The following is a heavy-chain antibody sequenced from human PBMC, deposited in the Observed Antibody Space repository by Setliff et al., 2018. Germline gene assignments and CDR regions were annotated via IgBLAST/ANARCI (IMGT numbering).Heavy chain of an antibody. Sequence: GGSLRLSCTTSGFTFFSYTMNWVRQAPGKGLEWVSAITDDGDTTHYAGSVKGRFTIDRDNTNSKLYLQMNSLRVEDTALYYCAKNGIGYCSGGICYSDGNFDYWGQGTQVTVSS. V-gene: IGHV3-23*01. J-gene: IGHJ4*02. D-gene: IGHD2-15*01. CDR3: AKNGIGYCSGGICYSDGNFDY. CDR2: ITDDGDTT. CDR1: GFTFFSYT.